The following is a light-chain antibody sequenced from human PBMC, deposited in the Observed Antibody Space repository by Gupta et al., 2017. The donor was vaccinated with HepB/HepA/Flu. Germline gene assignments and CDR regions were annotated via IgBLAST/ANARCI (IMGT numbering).Light chain of an antibody. Sequence: SVLTQPPSASGTPGQRVTISCSGSSSNIGSNTVTWYQQLPGTAPKLLIYSNNQRPSGVPDRFSGSKSGTSASLAISGLQSEDEADYYCATWDDSLNGVVFGGGTKRTVL. V-gene: IGLV1-44*01. CDR3: ATWDDSLNGVV. CDR2: SNN. CDR1: SSNIGSNT. J-gene: IGLJ2*01.